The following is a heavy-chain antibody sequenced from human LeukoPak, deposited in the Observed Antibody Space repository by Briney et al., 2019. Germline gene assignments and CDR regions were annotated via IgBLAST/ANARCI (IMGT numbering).Heavy chain of an antibody. CDR2: IGYSGSNI. CDR1: GFTFSDYY. CDR3: ARGDRGWPILYY. Sequence: GGSLRLSCVASGFTFSDYYMSWIRQAPGKGLEWVSYIGYSGSNIYYADSVKGRFTISRDNAKNSLYLQMNSLRDEDTAVYYCARGDRGWPILYYWGQGTLVTVSS. J-gene: IGHJ4*02. D-gene: IGHD2-21*01. V-gene: IGHV3-11*01.